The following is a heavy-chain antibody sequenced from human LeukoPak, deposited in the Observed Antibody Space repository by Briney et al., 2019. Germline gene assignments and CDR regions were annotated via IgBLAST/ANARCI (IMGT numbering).Heavy chain of an antibody. J-gene: IGHJ4*02. CDR2: IWFDGSNK. V-gene: IGHV3-33*01. CDR3: ARGEYAFDY. Sequence: GGSLRLSCAASGFTFSNYDMHWVRQAPGKGLEWVAVIWFDGSNKFYADSVKGRFTISRDNSKNTLYLQMNSLRAEDTAVYYCARGEYAFDYWGQGTLVTVSS. D-gene: IGHD2-2*01. CDR1: GFTFSNYD.